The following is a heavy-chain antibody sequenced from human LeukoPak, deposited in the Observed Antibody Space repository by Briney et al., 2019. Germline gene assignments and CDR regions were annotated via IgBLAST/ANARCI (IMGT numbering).Heavy chain of an antibody. CDR3: ARDRAHSSGWYYYYYGMDV. Sequence: GGSLRLSCAASGFTVSSNYMSWVRQAPGKGLEWVSVIYSGGSTYYADSVKGRFTISRDNSKNTLYLQMNSLRAEDTAVYYCARDRAHSSGWYYYYYGMDVWGQGTTVTVSS. V-gene: IGHV3-53*01. D-gene: IGHD6-19*01. CDR2: IYSGGST. J-gene: IGHJ6*02. CDR1: GFTVSSNY.